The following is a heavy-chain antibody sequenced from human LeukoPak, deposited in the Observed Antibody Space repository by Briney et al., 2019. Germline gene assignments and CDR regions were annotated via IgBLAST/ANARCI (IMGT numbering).Heavy chain of an antibody. CDR2: MNPNSGNT. D-gene: IGHD2-2*01. CDR1: GYTFTSYD. V-gene: IGHV1-8*01. J-gene: IGHJ4*02. Sequence: ASVKVSCKASGYTFTSYDINWVRQATGQGLEWMGWMNPNSGNTGYAQKFQGRVTITADRSTSTVYMELSNLRSEDTALYYCARLGGVPAAMPHFDYWGQGTLVTVSS. CDR3: ARLGGVPAAMPHFDY.